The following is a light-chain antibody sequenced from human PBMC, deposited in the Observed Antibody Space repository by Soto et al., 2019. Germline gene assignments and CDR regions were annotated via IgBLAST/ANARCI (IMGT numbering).Light chain of an antibody. Sequence: DIQMTQSPSTLSASVGDTVTITCRASQTISTWLAWYQQKPGQAPKLLIYDVSTLNGGVPSRFSGSASGTEFTLSLTSLQPDDIAVYYCQNYNSYPYTFGQGTKLEIK. CDR2: DVS. J-gene: IGKJ2*01. CDR3: QNYNSYPYT. CDR1: QTISTW. V-gene: IGKV1-5*01.